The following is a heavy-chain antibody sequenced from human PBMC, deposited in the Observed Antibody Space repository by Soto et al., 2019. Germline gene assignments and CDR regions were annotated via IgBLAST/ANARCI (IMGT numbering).Heavy chain of an antibody. D-gene: IGHD1-20*01. CDR3: ARHGIDVWDYGMDV. J-gene: IGHJ6*02. Sequence: GESLKISCKGSGYSFTSYWISWVRQMPGKGLEWMGRIDPSDSYTNYSPSFQGHVTISADKSISTAYLQWSSLKASDTATYYCARHGIDVWDYGMDVWGQGTTVTVSS. CDR2: IDPSDSYT. CDR1: GYSFTSYW. V-gene: IGHV5-10-1*01.